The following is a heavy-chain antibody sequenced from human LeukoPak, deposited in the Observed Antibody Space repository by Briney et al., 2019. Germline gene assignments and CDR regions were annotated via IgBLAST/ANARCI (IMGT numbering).Heavy chain of an antibody. CDR3: AKIGGFWSGYTPMYYFDY. CDR1: GFTFSSYA. J-gene: IGHJ4*02. Sequence: GGSLRLSCAASGFTFSSYAMSWVRQAPGKGLEWVSAISGSGGSTYYADSVKGRFTISRDNSKNTLYLQMNSLRAEDTAVYYCAKIGGFWSGYTPMYYFDYWGQGTLVTVS. V-gene: IGHV3-23*01. CDR2: ISGSGGST. D-gene: IGHD3-3*01.